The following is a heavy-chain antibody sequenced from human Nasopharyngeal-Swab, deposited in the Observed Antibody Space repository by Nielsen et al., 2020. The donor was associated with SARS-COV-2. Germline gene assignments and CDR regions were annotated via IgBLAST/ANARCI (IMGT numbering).Heavy chain of an antibody. CDR1: GYSFTSHW. CDR2: IYPRDSDT. V-gene: IGHV5-51*01. J-gene: IGHJ4*02. Sequence: GESLKISCKGSGYSFTSHWIAWVRQMPGKGLEWMGIIYPRDSDTRYSPSFQGQVTISADKSISTTYLQWSSLKDSDTAMYYCARLHFASGPFDYWGQGTLVTVSS. D-gene: IGHD6-19*01. CDR3: ARLHFASGPFDY.